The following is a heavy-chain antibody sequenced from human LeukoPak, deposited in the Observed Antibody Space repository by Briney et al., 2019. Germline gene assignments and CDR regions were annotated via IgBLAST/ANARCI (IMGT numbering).Heavy chain of an antibody. Sequence: SETLSLTCTVSGGSISRSSYYWGWIRQPPGKGLEWIGSIYYSGSTYYNPSLKSRVTISVDTSKNQFSLKLSSVTAADTAVYYCARHVMMGGSYEIDYWGQGTLDTVSS. V-gene: IGHV4-39*01. CDR1: GGSISRSSYY. CDR3: ARHVMMGGSYEIDY. CDR2: IYYSGST. D-gene: IGHD1-26*01. J-gene: IGHJ4*02.